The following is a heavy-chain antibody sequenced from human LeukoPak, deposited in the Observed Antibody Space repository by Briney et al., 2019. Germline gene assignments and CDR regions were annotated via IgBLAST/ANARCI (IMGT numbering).Heavy chain of an antibody. D-gene: IGHD3-10*01. J-gene: IGHJ5*02. Sequence: GASVKVSCKASGYTFTGYYMHWVRQAPGQGLEWMVRINPNSGGTNYAQKFQGRVTMTRDTSISTAYMELSRLRSDDTAVYYCARDVSGDNWFDPWGQGTLVTVSS. CDR3: ARDVSGDNWFDP. CDR1: GYTFTGYY. V-gene: IGHV1-2*06. CDR2: INPNSGGT.